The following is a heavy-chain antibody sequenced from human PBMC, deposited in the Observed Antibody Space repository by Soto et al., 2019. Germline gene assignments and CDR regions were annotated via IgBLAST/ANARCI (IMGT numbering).Heavy chain of an antibody. D-gene: IGHD3-22*01. Sequence: GGSLRLSCAASGFTFSSYGMHWVRQAPGKGLEWVAVIWYDGSNKYYADSVKGRFTISRDNSKNTLYLQMNSLRAEDTAVYYCARDYYDSSGYYYSGYFQHWGQGTLVTVSS. J-gene: IGHJ1*01. CDR3: ARDYYDSSGYYYSGYFQH. CDR2: IWYDGSNK. CDR1: GFTFSSYG. V-gene: IGHV3-33*01.